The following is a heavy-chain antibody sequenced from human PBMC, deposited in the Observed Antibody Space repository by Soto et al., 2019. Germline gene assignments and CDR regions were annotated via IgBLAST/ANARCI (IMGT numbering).Heavy chain of an antibody. Sequence: QVQLVESGGGVVQPGRSLRLSCAASGFTFSSYGMHWVRQAPGKGLEWVAVISHDGSNKYFADSVKGRFTISRDNSQNTVYLQMNSLRAEDTAVYYCAKHRLAVAGYLHGMDVWGQGTTVTVSS. CDR3: AKHRLAVAGYLHGMDV. V-gene: IGHV3-30*18. D-gene: IGHD6-19*01. J-gene: IGHJ6*02. CDR1: GFTFSSYG. CDR2: ISHDGSNK.